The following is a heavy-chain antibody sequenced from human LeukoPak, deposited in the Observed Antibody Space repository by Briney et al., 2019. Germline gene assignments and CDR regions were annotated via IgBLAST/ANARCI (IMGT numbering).Heavy chain of an antibody. V-gene: IGHV3-23*01. CDR3: AKDILTYYYGSSGYYFDS. J-gene: IGHJ4*02. Sequence: EGSLRLSCAASGFTFNNHAMTWVRQAPGKGLEWVSVITGSGDGRYYADSVKGRFTISRDNSKNTLHLQMNSLRAEDTALYYCAKDILTYYYGSSGYYFDSWGQGTLVTVSS. CDR2: ITGSGDGR. CDR1: GFTFNNHA. D-gene: IGHD3-9*01.